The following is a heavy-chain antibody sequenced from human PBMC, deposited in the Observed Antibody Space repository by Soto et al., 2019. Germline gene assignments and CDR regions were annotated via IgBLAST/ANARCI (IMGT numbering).Heavy chain of an antibody. CDR1: GGSISSGGYS. V-gene: IGHV4-30-2*01. CDR2: IYRSGST. Sequence: QLQLQESGSGLVKPSQTLSLTCAVSGGSISSGGYSWSWIRQPPGKGLEWIGYIYRSGSTYYSPSLKSRVTVSVDRSENQFSLKLSSVTAADTAVYYCARGPYESGGFYSAFDIWGQGTMVTVSS. CDR3: ARGPYESGGFYSAFDI. J-gene: IGHJ3*02. D-gene: IGHD3-22*01.